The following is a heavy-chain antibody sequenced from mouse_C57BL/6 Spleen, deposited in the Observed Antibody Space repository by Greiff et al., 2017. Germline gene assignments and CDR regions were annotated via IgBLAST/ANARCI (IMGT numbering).Heavy chain of an antibody. D-gene: IGHD2-3*01. CDR1: GYTFTSYW. Sequence: QVQLKEPGAELVRPGTSVKLSCKASGYTFTSYWMHWVKQRPGQGLEWIGVIDPSDSYTNYTQQFKGKDTLTVDTSSSAAYMQLSSLTSEATAVYYCARGLLRPRYFDVWGTGTTGTVSS. J-gene: IGHJ1*03. CDR3: ARGLLRPRYFDV. CDR2: IDPSDSYT. V-gene: IGHV1-59*01.